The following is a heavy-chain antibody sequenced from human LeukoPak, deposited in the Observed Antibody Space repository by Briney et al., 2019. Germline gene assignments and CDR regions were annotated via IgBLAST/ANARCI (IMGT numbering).Heavy chain of an antibody. CDR3: ARAHSFRSCDS. J-gene: IGHJ4*02. Sequence: ASVKVSCKASGYTFIGYYIQWMRQAPGEGLEWMGWINANSGATNYAQKFQGRVFMTRDTSINTAYMELSSLRSDDTAVYYCARAHSFRSCDSWGQGTLVTVSS. V-gene: IGHV1-2*02. CDR2: INANSGAT. CDR1: GYTFIGYY. D-gene: IGHD3-3*02.